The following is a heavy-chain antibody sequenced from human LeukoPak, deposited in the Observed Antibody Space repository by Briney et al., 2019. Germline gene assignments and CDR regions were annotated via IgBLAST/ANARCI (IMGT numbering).Heavy chain of an antibody. CDR2: ISSSSSYI. V-gene: IGHV3-21*01. CDR3: ARDPEYYYDSSGYN. Sequence: NPGRSLRLSCAASGFTFSSYSMNWVRQAPGKGLEWVSSISSSSSYIYYADSVKGRFTISRDNAKNSLYLQMNSLRAEDTAVYYCARDPEYYYDSSGYNWGQGTLVTVSS. D-gene: IGHD3-22*01. J-gene: IGHJ4*02. CDR1: GFTFSSYS.